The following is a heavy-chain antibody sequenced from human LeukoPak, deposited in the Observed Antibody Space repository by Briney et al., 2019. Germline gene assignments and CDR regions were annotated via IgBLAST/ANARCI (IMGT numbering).Heavy chain of an antibody. V-gene: IGHV3-30*03. D-gene: IGHD3-22*01. CDR3: ARECYSDGSGYYPHFDY. CDR2: ISYDGSDK. Sequence: GGSLGLSCAASGFTFSIYGMHWVRQAPGKGLEWVAVISYDGSDKSYVDSVKGRFRISRDNSKNTLYLQLGSLGVEDTAVYYCARECYSDGSGYYPHFDYWGQGILVTVSS. CDR1: GFTFSIYG. J-gene: IGHJ4*02.